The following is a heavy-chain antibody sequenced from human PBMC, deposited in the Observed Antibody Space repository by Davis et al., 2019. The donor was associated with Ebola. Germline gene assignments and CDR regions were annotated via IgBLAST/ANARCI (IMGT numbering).Heavy chain of an antibody. CDR3: ARLQLALDY. CDR2: ISYDGSNK. V-gene: IGHV3-30*03. CDR1: GFTFSSYG. Sequence: PGGSLRLSCAASGFTFSSYGMHWVRQAPGKGLEWVAVISYDGSNKYYADSVKGRFSISRDNAKNSLYLQMNSLRAEDTAVYYCARLQLALDYWGQGTLVTVSS. D-gene: IGHD6-13*01. J-gene: IGHJ4*02.